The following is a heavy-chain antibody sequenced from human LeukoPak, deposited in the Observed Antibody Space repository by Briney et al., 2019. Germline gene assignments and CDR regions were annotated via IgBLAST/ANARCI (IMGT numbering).Heavy chain of an antibody. J-gene: IGHJ4*02. CDR3: AKDLGYRYDSSGYPDY. V-gene: IGHV3-23*01. D-gene: IGHD3-22*01. CDR2: ISGSGDTT. CDR1: GFTFSSYA. Sequence: GGSLRLSCAASGFTFSSYAMSWVRQAPGKGLELVSGISGSGDTTYYADSVKGRFTISRDNSKNTLYLQMNSLRAEDTAVYYCAKDLGYRYDSSGYPDYWGQGTLVTVSS.